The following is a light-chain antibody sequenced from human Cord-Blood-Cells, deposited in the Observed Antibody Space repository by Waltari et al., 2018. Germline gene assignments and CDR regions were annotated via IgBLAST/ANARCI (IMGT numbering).Light chain of an antibody. CDR3: SSYTSSSTLV. Sequence: QSALTQPASVSGSPGQSITISCTGTSSDVGGYNYVSWYQQPPGKAPKLMIYDVSNRPSGVSNRFSGSKSVNTASLTISGLQAEDEAYYYCSSYTSSSTLVFGGGTKLTVL. CDR1: SSDVGGYNY. V-gene: IGLV2-14*01. J-gene: IGLJ2*01. CDR2: DVS.